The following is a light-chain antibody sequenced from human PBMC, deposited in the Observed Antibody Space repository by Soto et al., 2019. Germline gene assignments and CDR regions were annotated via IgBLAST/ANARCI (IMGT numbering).Light chain of an antibody. J-gene: IGKJ4*01. CDR2: GAS. CDR1: QRVTSNF. Sequence: EIVLTQSPGTLSLSPGERATLSCRASQRVTSNFVAWYRQTTGQAPRLLIYGASSRATGIPNRFSGSGSGTDCTLTISRLEPEDFGIYYCKQYGSTPLTFGGGTKVDIK. V-gene: IGKV3-20*01. CDR3: KQYGSTPLT.